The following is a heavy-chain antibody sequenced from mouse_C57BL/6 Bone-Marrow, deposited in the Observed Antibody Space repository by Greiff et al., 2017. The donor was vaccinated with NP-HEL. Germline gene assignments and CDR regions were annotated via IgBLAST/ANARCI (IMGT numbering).Heavy chain of an antibody. V-gene: IGHV1-54*01. D-gene: IGHD5-5*01. J-gene: IGHJ4*01. Sequence: VQLQQSGAELVRPGTSVKVSCKASGYAFTNYLLEWVKQRPGQGLEWIGVINPGSGGTNYNEKFKGKATLTADKSSSTAYMQLSSLTSEDSAVYFCARSSLPYAMDYWGQGTSVTVSS. CDR3: ARSSLPYAMDY. CDR1: GYAFTNYL. CDR2: INPGSGGT.